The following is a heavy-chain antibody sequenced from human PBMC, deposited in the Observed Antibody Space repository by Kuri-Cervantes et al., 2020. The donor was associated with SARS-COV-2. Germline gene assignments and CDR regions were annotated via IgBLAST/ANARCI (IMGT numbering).Heavy chain of an antibody. CDR2: ISAYNGNT. Sequence: ASVKVSCKASGYTFTSYGISWVRQAPGQGLEWMGWISAYNGNTNYAQKLQGRVTMTEDTSTDTAYMELSSLRSEDTAVYYCATGFPIFGVVTIDYWGQGTLVTVSS. CDR1: GYTFTSYG. J-gene: IGHJ4*02. CDR3: ATGFPIFGVVTIDY. V-gene: IGHV1-18*01. D-gene: IGHD3-3*01.